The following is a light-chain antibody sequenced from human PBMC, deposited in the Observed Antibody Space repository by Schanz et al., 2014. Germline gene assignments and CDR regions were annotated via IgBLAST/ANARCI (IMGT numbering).Light chain of an antibody. V-gene: IGKV1-6*01. Sequence: AIQMTQSPSSLSASVGDRVTITCRASQGIRDDLGWYQQKPGKAPKLLIYTASSLQSGVPSRFSGSGSGTEFTLTISSLQPEDFATYYCQQYDSYSRTFGQGTKVEIK. CDR3: QQYDSYSRT. J-gene: IGKJ1*01. CDR2: TAS. CDR1: QGIRDD.